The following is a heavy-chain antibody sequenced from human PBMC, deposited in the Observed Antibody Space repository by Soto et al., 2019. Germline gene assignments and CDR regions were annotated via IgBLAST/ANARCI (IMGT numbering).Heavy chain of an antibody. CDR3: ALAYSGGECDDRGFALVY. J-gene: IGHJ4*02. CDR1: GYTFTSYG. D-gene: IGHD2-21*01. V-gene: IGHV1-18*01. CDR2: ISAYNGNT. Sequence: GASVKVSCKASGYTFTSYGISWVRQAPGQGLEWMGWISAYNGNTNYAQKLQGRVTMTTDTSTSTAYMELSSLRSEDTAVYYCALAYSGGECDDRGFALVYWGQGTLVTVSS.